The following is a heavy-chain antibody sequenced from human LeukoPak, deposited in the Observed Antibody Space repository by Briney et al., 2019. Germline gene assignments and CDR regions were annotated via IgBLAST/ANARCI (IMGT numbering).Heavy chain of an antibody. J-gene: IGHJ4*02. Sequence: PGGSLRLSCAASGFTFSSYGMHWVRQAPGKGLEWVALIRYDGSNKYYADSVKGRFTISRDNSKNTLYLQMNSLRAEDTAVYYCAKDLTVPTGPFDYWGQGTLATVSS. CDR3: AKDLTVPTGPFDY. V-gene: IGHV3-30*02. CDR2: IRYDGSNK. CDR1: GFTFSSYG. D-gene: IGHD4-11*01.